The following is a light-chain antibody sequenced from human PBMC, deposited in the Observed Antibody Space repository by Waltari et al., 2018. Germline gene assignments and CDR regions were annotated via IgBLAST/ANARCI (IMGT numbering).Light chain of an antibody. CDR3: SSYTTTSTLVL. Sequence: YQQYPGGPPKRIIYDVTDRPSGVSIRFSGSKSGSTASLTISVLQTEDEAFYYCSSYTTTSTLVLFGGGTKLTVL. CDR2: DVT. V-gene: IGLV2-14*03. J-gene: IGLJ2*01.